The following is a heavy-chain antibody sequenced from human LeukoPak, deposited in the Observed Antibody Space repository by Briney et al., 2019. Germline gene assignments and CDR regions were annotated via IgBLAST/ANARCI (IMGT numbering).Heavy chain of an antibody. CDR3: AKGGIPDDP. J-gene: IGHJ5*02. Sequence: XSFXXXGMHWVRQAPGKGLEWVAVISYDGSNKYHADSVKGRFTISRDNSKNTLYLQMNSLRVEDTAVYYCAKGGIPDDPWGQGTLVTVSS. V-gene: IGHV3-30*18. D-gene: IGHD2-21*01. CDR1: XSFXXXG. CDR2: ISYDGSNK.